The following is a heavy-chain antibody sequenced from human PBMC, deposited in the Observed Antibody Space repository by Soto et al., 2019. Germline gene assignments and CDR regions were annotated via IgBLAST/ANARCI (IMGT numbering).Heavy chain of an antibody. J-gene: IGHJ4*01. D-gene: IGHD3-9*01. CDR1: GFSLSTSGVG. Sequence: SGPTLVNPTQTLTPTCTFSGFSLSTSGVGVCWIRQPPVETLEWVALVYWNDDKRYSPSMKSRVTLTKDTSKKQVVLTMTNMAPVHTATYYCARSLLFFDWYYRXWGHGAILTI. CDR3: ARSLLFFDWYYRX. CDR2: VYWNDDK. V-gene: IGHV2-5*01.